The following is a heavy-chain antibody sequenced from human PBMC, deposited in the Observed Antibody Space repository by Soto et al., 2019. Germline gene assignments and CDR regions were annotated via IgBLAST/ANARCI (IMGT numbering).Heavy chain of an antibody. V-gene: IGHV3-64D*06. CDR2: IRGNGDPP. J-gene: IGHJ4*02. CDR3: VKSRGGNNFDFFD. CDR1: VFTVSSYA. Sequence: GSLRLFCSASVFTVSSYAMHWVRQAPGKGLEYVSGIRGNGDPPFYADSVKGRFTISRDNSKNTLYLQMSSLSADDTAVYYCVKSRGGNNFDFFDWGQGALVTVSS. D-gene: IGHD5-12*01.